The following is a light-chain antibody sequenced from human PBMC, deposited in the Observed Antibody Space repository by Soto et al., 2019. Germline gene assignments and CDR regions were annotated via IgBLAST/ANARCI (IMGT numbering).Light chain of an antibody. Sequence: QSVLTQPPSVSGAPGQRVTISCTGSSSNIGAGYDVHWYQQLPGTAPKLLIYGNSNRPSGVPDRCSGSKSGTSASLAITGLQAEDEADYYCQSYDSRLSGWVFGGGTKLTVL. V-gene: IGLV1-40*01. J-gene: IGLJ3*02. CDR3: QSYDSRLSGWV. CDR2: GNS. CDR1: SSNIGAGYD.